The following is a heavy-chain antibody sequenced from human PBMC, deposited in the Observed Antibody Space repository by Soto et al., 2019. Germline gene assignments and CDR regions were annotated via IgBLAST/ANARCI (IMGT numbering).Heavy chain of an antibody. Sequence: GASVKVSCKASGYRFTTHYIHWVRQAPGRGLEWMGRMNVGTGGTTYAHKFQGRVTMTRDTSIRTAYLEVSSVKSDDTAMYYCARDGNFALRGYSFGFDFWGQGTLVTVSS. CDR1: GYRFTTHY. CDR3: ARDGNFALRGYSFGFDF. CDR2: MNVGTGGT. V-gene: IGHV1-2*06. J-gene: IGHJ4*02. D-gene: IGHD5-18*01.